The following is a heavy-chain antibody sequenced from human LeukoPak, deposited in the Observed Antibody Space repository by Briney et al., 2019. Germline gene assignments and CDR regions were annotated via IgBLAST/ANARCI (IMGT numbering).Heavy chain of an antibody. J-gene: IGHJ4*02. D-gene: IGHD6-13*01. CDR3: ARFIAAPYYFDY. CDR2: ISSSRSYI. V-gene: IGHV3-21*01. Sequence: GGSLRLSCAASGFTFSSYSMNWVRQAPGKGLEWVSFISSSRSYIYYADSVKGRFTTSRDNAKNSLYLQMNSLRAEDTAVYYCARFIAAPYYFDYWGQGTLVTVSS. CDR1: GFTFSSYS.